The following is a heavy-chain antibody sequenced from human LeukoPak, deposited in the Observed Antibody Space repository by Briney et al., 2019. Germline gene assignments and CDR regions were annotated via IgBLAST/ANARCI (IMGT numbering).Heavy chain of an antibody. V-gene: IGHV3-48*03. D-gene: IGHD6-13*01. CDR3: ATTSIAAAVPGCFDY. CDR1: GFTFSSYE. Sequence: GGSLRLSCEASGFTFSSYEMNWVRQAPGKGLEWVSYISSSGKTIYYADSTEGRFTVSRDNAKNSLYLQMNSLRAEDTAVYYRATTSIAAAVPGCFDYWGQGTLVTVFS. J-gene: IGHJ4*02. CDR2: ISSSGKTI.